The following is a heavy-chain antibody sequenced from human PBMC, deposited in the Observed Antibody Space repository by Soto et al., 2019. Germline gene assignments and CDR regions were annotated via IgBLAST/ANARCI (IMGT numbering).Heavy chain of an antibody. V-gene: IGHV1-69*06. Sequence: SVKVACKASGATFSSYAISWVRQAPGQGIGWMGEIIPIFGSANYAQKYKGRVTITEDKSTSIAYMELSSLRSRDAAVYYCARAGHYGKGIYYYGMDVWGQGTTVTVSS. D-gene: IGHD4-17*01. J-gene: IGHJ6*02. CDR2: IIPIFGSA. CDR1: GATFSSYA. CDR3: ARAGHYGKGIYYYGMDV.